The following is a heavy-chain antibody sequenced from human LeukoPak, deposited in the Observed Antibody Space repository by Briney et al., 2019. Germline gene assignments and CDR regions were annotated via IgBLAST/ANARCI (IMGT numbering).Heavy chain of an antibody. CDR3: VLEVAIAVQYYYYMDV. J-gene: IGHJ6*03. CDR2: IYTSGST. Sequence: SETLSLTCTVSGASFSSGSYYWRWIRQPAGKGLEWIGRIYTSGSTNYNPSLKSRVTISVDTSKNQFSLKLSSVSAPDTAVYYCVLEVAIAVQYYYYMDVWGKGTSVTVSS. V-gene: IGHV4-61*02. CDR1: GASFSSGSYY. D-gene: IGHD2-21*01.